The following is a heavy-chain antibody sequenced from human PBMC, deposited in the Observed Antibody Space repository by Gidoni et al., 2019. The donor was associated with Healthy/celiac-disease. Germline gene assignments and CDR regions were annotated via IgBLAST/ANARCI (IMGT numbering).Heavy chain of an antibody. Sequence: EVQLVESGGGLVPPGGSLRLSCAASGSPFSSYAMSWVRQAPGKGLEWVSAISGSGGSTYDADSVKGRFTISRDNSKNTLYLQMNSLRAEDTAVYYCAKSVRSKYFFDYWGQGTLVTVSS. CDR1: GSPFSSYA. CDR2: ISGSGGST. D-gene: IGHD3-3*01. CDR3: AKSVRSKYFFDY. J-gene: IGHJ4*02. V-gene: IGHV3-23*04.